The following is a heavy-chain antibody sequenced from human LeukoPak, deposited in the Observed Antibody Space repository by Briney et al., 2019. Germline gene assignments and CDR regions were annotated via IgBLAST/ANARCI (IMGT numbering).Heavy chain of an antibody. CDR1: GGSISSGSYY. J-gene: IGHJ4*02. CDR3: ASVPPTEFDY. CDR2: IYTSGST. V-gene: IGHV4-61*02. Sequence: SETLSLTCTVSGGSISSGSYYWSWIRQPAGKGLEWIGRIYTSGSTNYNPSLKSRVTISVDTSKNQFSLKLSSVTAADTAVYYCASVPPTEFDYWGQGTLVTVSS.